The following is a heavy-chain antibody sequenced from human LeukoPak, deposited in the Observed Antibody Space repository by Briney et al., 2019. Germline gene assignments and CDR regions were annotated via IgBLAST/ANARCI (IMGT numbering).Heavy chain of an antibody. Sequence: VASVKVSCKASGYTFTSYDINWVRQATGQGLEWMGWMNPNSGNTGYAQKLQGRVTMTTDTSTSTAYMELRSLRSDDTAVYYCARDGRVTYYYDSSGYYLFDYWGQGTLVTVSS. CDR3: ARDGRVTYYYDSSGYYLFDY. D-gene: IGHD3-22*01. J-gene: IGHJ4*02. CDR1: GYTFTSYD. V-gene: IGHV1-8*01. CDR2: MNPNSGNT.